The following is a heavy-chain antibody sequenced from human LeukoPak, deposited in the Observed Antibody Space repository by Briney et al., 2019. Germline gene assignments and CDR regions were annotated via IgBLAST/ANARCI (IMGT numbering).Heavy chain of an antibody. CDR3: AGTYYYDSSGFYPEFFQH. Sequence: GGSLRLSCAASGFTFSSYWMHWVRQAPGKGLVWVSRINSDGSSTSYADSVKGRFTISRDNAKNSLYLQMNSLRAEDTALYYCAGTYYYDSSGFYPEFFQHWGQGTLVIISS. CDR1: GFTFSSYW. V-gene: IGHV3-74*01. CDR2: INSDGSST. D-gene: IGHD3-22*01. J-gene: IGHJ1*01.